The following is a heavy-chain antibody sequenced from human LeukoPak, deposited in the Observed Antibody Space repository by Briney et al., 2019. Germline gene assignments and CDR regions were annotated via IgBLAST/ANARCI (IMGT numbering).Heavy chain of an antibody. CDR1: RYTFTSND. CDR2: MNPNSGNT. J-gene: IGHJ5*02. CDR3: ARGRVAVAGTVDWFDP. V-gene: IGHV1-8*01. D-gene: IGHD6-19*01. Sequence: ASVKVSCKASRYTFTSNDMNWVRQATGQGPEWMGWMNPNSGNTGCAQKFQGRVTMTRNTSISTAYMELSSLTTEDTAVYYCARGRVAVAGTVDWFDPWGQGTLVTVSS.